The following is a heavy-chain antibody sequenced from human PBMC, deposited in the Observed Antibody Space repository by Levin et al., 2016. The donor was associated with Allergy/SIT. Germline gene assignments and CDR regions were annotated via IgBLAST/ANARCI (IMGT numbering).Heavy chain of an antibody. Sequence: GESLKISCAASGFTFSSYAMSWVRQAPGKGLEWVSAISGSGGSTYYADSVKGRFTISRDNSKNTLYLQMNSLRAEDTAVYYCANEAEEYSSGWFPTDYWGQGTLVTVSS. V-gene: IGHV3-23*01. D-gene: IGHD6-19*01. J-gene: IGHJ4*02. CDR2: ISGSGGST. CDR3: ANEAEEYSSGWFPTDY. CDR1: GFTFSSYA.